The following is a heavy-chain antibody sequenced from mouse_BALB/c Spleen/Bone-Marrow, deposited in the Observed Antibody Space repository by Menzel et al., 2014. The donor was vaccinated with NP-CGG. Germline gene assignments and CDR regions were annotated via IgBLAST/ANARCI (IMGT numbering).Heavy chain of an antibody. J-gene: IGHJ1*01. Sequence: QVQLQQSGSVLVRPGASVKLSCKASGYTFTSSWMHWAKQRPGQGLEWTGEIHPNSGNTNYNEKFKGKATLTVDTSSSTAYVDLSSLTSEDSAVYYCAREKIYGNYLWYFDVWGAGTTVTVSS. D-gene: IGHD2-1*01. CDR3: AREKIYGNYLWYFDV. CDR1: GYTFTSSW. CDR2: IHPNSGNT. V-gene: IGHV1S130*01.